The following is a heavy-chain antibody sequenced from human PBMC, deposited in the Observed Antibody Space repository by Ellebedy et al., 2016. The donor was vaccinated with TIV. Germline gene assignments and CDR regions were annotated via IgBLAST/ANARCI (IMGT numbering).Heavy chain of an antibody. D-gene: IGHD4-17*01. V-gene: IGHV4-39*07. CDR2: IYFIGNT. CDR1: GDSMDSGRHS. CDR3: ARHDYGDYSGWFDP. Sequence: SETLSLTCTVSGDSMDSGRHSWGWIRQPPGKGLEWIGNIYFIGNTYYNPSLRGRVAISIDGPQSQFSLKLTSVTAADTAVYYCARHDYGDYSGWFDPWGQGTLVTVSS. J-gene: IGHJ5*02.